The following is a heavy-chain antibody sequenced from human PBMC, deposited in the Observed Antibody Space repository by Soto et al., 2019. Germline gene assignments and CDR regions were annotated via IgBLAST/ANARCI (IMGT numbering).Heavy chain of an antibody. CDR1: GYTFTSYG. Sequence: GASVKVSCKASGYTFTSYGISWVRQAPGQGLEWMGWISAYNGNTNYAQKLQGRVTMTTDTSTSTAYMELRSLRSDDTAVYYCARERAGQLGLAYYYYGMDVWGQGTTVTVSS. CDR2: ISAYNGNT. D-gene: IGHD6-6*01. CDR3: ARERAGQLGLAYYYYGMDV. V-gene: IGHV1-18*01. J-gene: IGHJ6*02.